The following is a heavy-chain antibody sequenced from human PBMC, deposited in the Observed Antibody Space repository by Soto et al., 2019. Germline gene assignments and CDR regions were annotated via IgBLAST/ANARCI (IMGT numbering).Heavy chain of an antibody. Sequence: LRLSCAASWFSVSSYHMSWVRQAPGKGLEWVSGIDSDAKTFYADSVNGRFIISRDNSENTLFLQLNSLRAEDTAVYFCARDGYSFALNFWGPGTLVTVSS. J-gene: IGHJ4*02. V-gene: IGHV3-53*01. D-gene: IGHD5-18*01. CDR3: ARDGYSFALNF. CDR2: IDSDAKT. CDR1: WFSVSSYH.